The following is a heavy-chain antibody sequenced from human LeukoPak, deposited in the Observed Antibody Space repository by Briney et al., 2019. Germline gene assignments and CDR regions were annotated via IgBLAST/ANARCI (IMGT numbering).Heavy chain of an antibody. Sequence: GGSLRLSRAASGFTLSRYEMNWVRQAPGKGLEWVSYISSSGSTIYYADSVKGRFTISRDNAKNSLYLQMNSLRAEDTAVYYCARDSSLGGVRDYWGQGTLVTVSS. CDR3: ARDSSLGGVRDY. CDR2: ISSSGSTI. D-gene: IGHD3-16*01. CDR1: GFTLSRYE. J-gene: IGHJ4*02. V-gene: IGHV3-48*03.